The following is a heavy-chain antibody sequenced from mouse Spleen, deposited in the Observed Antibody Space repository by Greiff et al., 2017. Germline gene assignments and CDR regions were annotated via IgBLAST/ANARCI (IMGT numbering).Heavy chain of an antibody. CDR1: GYTFTSYW. CDR2: IDPSDSYT. J-gene: IGHJ4*01. CDR3: ARYGVTTVVDYYAMDY. D-gene: IGHD1-1*01. Sequence: QVQLKQPGAELVRPGSSVKLSCKASGYTFTSYWMQWVKQRPGQGLEWIGEIDPSDSYTNYNQKFKGKATLTVDTSSSTAYMQLSSLTSEDSAVYYCARYGVTTVVDYYAMDYWGQGTSVTVSS. V-gene: IGHV1-50*01.